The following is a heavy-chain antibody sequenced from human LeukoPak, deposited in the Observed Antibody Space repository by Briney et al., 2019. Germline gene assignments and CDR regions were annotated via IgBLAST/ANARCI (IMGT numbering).Heavy chain of an antibody. D-gene: IGHD2-2*01. CDR1: GFPFSNFW. J-gene: IGHJ4*02. V-gene: IGHV3-7*01. CDR3: SQPAVLDLDL. CDR2: INPDGSGK. Sequence: GGSLRLSCAASGFPFSNFWMTWVRQAPGKGLEWVANINPDGSGKHYADSVKGRISISRDNAKKTLYLQMTSLRVEDTGLYYSSQPAVLDLDLWGQGILVTVSS.